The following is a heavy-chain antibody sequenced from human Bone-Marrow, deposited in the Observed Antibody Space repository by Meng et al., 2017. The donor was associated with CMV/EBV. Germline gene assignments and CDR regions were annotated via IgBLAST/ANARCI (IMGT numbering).Heavy chain of an antibody. CDR3: AREDMGGTSGWFDP. CDR1: GFTFDDYG. D-gene: IGHD1-26*01. V-gene: IGHV3-20*04. CDR2: INWSGGST. Sequence: GGSLRLSCAASGFTFDDYGMSWVRQAPGKGLEWVSGINWSGGSTGYADSVKGRFSISRDNAKNSLYLQMNSLRAEDTAFYYCAREDMGGTSGWFDPWGQGTLVTVSS. J-gene: IGHJ5*02.